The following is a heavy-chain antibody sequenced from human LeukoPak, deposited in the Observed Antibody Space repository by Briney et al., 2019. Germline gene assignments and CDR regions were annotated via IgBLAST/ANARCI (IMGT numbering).Heavy chain of an antibody. CDR2: IYSAGST. CDR1: GFTVSSNY. D-gene: IGHD2-15*01. V-gene: IGHV3-53*05. J-gene: IGHJ4*02. CDR3: AKERVVVVAALDY. Sequence: GGSLRLSCAASGFTVSSNYMIWVRQAPGKGLEWVSVIYSAGSTYYADSVKGRFTISRDNSKNTLYLQMNSLRAEDTAVYYCAKERVVVVAALDYWGQGTLVTVSS.